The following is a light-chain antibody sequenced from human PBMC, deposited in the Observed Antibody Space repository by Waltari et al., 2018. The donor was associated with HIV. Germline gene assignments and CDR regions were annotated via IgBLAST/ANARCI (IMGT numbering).Light chain of an antibody. Sequence: QSVLTQPPSVSGAPGQRVTISCPGSSPNIGDGFGVHWYQQLPGTAPKLLIYGDSNRPSGVPDRFSGSKSGTSASLAITGLQSEDEADYYCQSYDSSLSTAVVFGGGTKLTVL. CDR2: GDS. V-gene: IGLV1-40*01. CDR3: QSYDSSLSTAVV. J-gene: IGLJ2*01. CDR1: SPNIGDGFG.